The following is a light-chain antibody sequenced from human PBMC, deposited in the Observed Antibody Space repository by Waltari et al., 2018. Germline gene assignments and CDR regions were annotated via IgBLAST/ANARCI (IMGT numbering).Light chain of an antibody. V-gene: IGKV3-11*01. Sequence: ETVFTQSPATLSLSPGERATLSCSASQTISNYVAWYQQKPGQAPRVLIYDASNRAASIPARFSGSGSGTDFTLTISSLEPEDVAVYYCQQRYDWPLTFGGGTKVEIK. CDR2: DAS. J-gene: IGKJ4*01. CDR1: QTISNY. CDR3: QQRYDWPLT.